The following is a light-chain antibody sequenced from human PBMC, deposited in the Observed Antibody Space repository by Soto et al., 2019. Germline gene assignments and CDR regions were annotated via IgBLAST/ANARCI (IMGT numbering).Light chain of an antibody. V-gene: IGKV3-15*01. J-gene: IGKJ2*01. CDR1: QSVSSN. CDR3: QQYNNWPPNT. Sequence: EIVMTQSPATLSVSPGERATLSCRASQSVSSNLAWYQQKPGRAPRLLIYGASTRATGIPARFSGSGSWTEFTLTISSLQSEDFAVYYCQQYNNWPPNTFGQGTKLEIK. CDR2: GAS.